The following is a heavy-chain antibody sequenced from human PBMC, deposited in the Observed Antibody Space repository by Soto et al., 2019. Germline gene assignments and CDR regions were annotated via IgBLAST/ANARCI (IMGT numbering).Heavy chain of an antibody. V-gene: IGHV3-23*01. CDR1: GLTFSSYA. CDR2: ISGSGGST. J-gene: IGHJ6*02. D-gene: IGHD2-2*01. Sequence: GVSLRLSCLASGLTFSSYAMSWVRQAPGKGLEWVSAISGSGGSTYYADSVKGRFTISRDNSKNTLYLQMNSLRAEDTAVYYCAKRGYCSSTSCYDYYYYGMDVWGQGTTVTVSS. CDR3: AKRGYCSSTSCYDYYYYGMDV.